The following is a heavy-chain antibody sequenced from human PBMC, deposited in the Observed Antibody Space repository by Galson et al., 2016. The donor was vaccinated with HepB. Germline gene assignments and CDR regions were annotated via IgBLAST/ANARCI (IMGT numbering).Heavy chain of an antibody. V-gene: IGHV1-69*13. J-gene: IGHJ4*02. D-gene: IGHD3-10*01. Sequence: SVKVSCKASGGTFNSYAISLVRQAPGQGLEWMGGIIPIFGTPNYAQQFQGRVTITADESRSTAYMELSSLTFKDTAVYYCARGVRPLLEPHGYWGQGTLVTVSS. CDR2: IIPIFGTP. CDR1: GGTFNSYA. CDR3: ARGVRPLLEPHGY.